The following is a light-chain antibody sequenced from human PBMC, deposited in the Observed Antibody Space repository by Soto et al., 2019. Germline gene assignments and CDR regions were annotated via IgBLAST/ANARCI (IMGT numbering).Light chain of an antibody. Sequence: QSALTQPASVSGSPGQSITISCTGTSSDVGGYNYVSWYQQHPGKAPKFMIYDVSNRPSGVSNRFSGSRSGNTASQTFSRLQVEYEADYYCCSYTSSNTRQIVFGTGTKLTVL. J-gene: IGLJ1*01. CDR3: CSYTSSNTRQIV. CDR2: DVS. V-gene: IGLV2-14*01. CDR1: SSDVGGYNY.